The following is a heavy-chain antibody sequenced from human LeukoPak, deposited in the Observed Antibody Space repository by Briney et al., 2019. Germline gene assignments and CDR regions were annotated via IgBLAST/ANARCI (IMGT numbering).Heavy chain of an antibody. V-gene: IGHV3-23*01. Sequence: PGGSLRLSCAASGFTFSSYAMSWVRQAPGKGLEWASAISGSGGSTYYADSVKGRFTISRDNSKNTLYLQMNSLRAEDTAVYYCEGATTLPDYWGQGTLVTVSS. CDR1: GFTFSSYA. J-gene: IGHJ4*02. CDR3: EGATTLPDY. D-gene: IGHD1-26*01. CDR2: ISGSGGST.